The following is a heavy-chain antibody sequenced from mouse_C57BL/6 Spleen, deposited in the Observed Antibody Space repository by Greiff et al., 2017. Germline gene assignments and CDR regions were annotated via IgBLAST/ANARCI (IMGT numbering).Heavy chain of an antibody. J-gene: IGHJ3*01. CDR3: AREGNDGYSLAWFAY. CDR1: GYTFTSYW. D-gene: IGHD2-3*01. V-gene: IGHV1-64*01. Sequence: QVQLKQPGAELVKPGASVTLSCKASGYTFTSYWMHWVKQRPGQGLEWIGMIHPNSGSTNYNEKFKSKATLTVDKSSSTAYMQLSSLTSEDSAVYYCAREGNDGYSLAWFAYWGQGTLVTVSA. CDR2: IHPNSGST.